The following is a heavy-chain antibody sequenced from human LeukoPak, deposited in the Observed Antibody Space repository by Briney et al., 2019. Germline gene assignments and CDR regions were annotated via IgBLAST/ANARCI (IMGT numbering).Heavy chain of an antibody. V-gene: IGHV4-61*02. Sequence: SQTLSLTCTVSGASISSGGYFWSWIRQPAGKGVEWIGRIETSGSTNYNPSLKSRVTISVDTSKNQFSLKLSSVTAAETAVYYCARCRTDYVWGSYRYSPFDYWGQGTLVTVSS. CDR3: ARCRTDYVWGSYRYSPFDY. D-gene: IGHD3-16*02. J-gene: IGHJ4*02. CDR1: GASISSGGYF. CDR2: IETSGST.